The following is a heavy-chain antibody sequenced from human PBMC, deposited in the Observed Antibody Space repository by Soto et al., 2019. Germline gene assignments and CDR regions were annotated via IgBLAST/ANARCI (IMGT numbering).Heavy chain of an antibody. J-gene: IGHJ4*02. CDR3: ARGGDTTKVDF. D-gene: IGHD3-16*01. Sequence: QVQLQESGPGLVKPSQTLSLTCTVSGDSISSGGYRWSWIRQHPGEGLEWIGFMYNSGSTSYNPSLKSRATSSVDTSTNQFSLNLRSVTAADTAGYYCARGGDTTKVDFWGQGTLVTVSS. CDR1: GDSISSGGYR. CDR2: MYNSGST. V-gene: IGHV4-31*03.